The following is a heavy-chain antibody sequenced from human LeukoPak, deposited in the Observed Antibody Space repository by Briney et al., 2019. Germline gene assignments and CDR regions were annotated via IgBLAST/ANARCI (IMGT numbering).Heavy chain of an antibody. J-gene: IGHJ6*03. V-gene: IGHV3-48*04. CDR2: ISSSSSTI. CDR3: ASEAPDYYYYYMDV. CDR1: GFTFSSYS. Sequence: GGSLRLSCAASGFTFSSYSMNWVRQAPGKGLEWVSYISSSSSTIYYADSVKGRFTISRDNAKNSLYLQMNSLRAEDTAVYYCASEAPDYYYYYMDVWGKGTTVTVSS.